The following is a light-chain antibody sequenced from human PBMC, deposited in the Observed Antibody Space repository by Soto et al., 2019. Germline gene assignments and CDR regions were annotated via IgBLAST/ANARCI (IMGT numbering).Light chain of an antibody. J-gene: IGLJ1*01. CDR1: SSDVGGYDH. Sequence: QSVLTQPPSASGSLGQSVTIPCTGTSSDVGGYDHVSWYQQHPGKAPKLMIYGVTKRPAGVPDRFSGSKSGNTASLTVSGLQAEDEADYYCSSDAGNYKSVFGTATKVTVL. CDR3: SSDAGNYKSV. CDR2: GVT. V-gene: IGLV2-8*01.